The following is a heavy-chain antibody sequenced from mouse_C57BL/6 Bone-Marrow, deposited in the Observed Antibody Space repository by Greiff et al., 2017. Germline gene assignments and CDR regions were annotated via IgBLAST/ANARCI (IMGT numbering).Heavy chain of an antibody. D-gene: IGHD3-3*01. Sequence: DVKLVESGGGLVQPGGSMKLSCVASGFTFSNYWMNWVRQSPEKGLEWVAQIRLKSDNYATHYAESVKGRFTISRDDSKSSVYLKMNNLRAEDTGIYYCTEGTYYAMDYWGQGTSVTVSA. J-gene: IGHJ4*01. CDR2: IRLKSDNYAT. CDR3: TEGTYYAMDY. V-gene: IGHV6-3*01. CDR1: GFTFSNYW.